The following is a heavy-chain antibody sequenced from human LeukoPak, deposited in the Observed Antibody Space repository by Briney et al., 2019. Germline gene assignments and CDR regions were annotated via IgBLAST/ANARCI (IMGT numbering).Heavy chain of an antibody. CDR2: IRYDGSNK. J-gene: IGHJ4*02. CDR1: GFTFSAYN. CDR3: AKDPGDSSSSLYFDY. D-gene: IGHD6-6*01. V-gene: IGHV3-30*02. Sequence: GGSLRLSCAASGFTFSAYNMNWVRQAPGKGLEWVAFIRYDGSNKYYADSVKGRFTISRDNSKNTLYLQMNSLRAEDTAVYYCAKDPGDSSSSLYFDYWGQGTLVTVSS.